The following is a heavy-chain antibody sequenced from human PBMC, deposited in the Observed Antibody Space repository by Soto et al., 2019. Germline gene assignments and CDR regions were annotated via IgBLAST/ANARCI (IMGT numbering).Heavy chain of an antibody. V-gene: IGHV1-18*01. CDR3: ARARYYSGGSCQRDGAFDI. Sequence: QVQLVQSGAEVKEPGASVKVSCKASGYTFTKYGLSWVRQAPGQGLEWMGWISAYNGNTNYAQNLQGRVTMTTDTSTSTAYMEVRSLRFDDTAVYYCARARYYSGGSCQRDGAFDIWGQGTMVTVS. D-gene: IGHD2-15*01. CDR1: GYTFTKYG. J-gene: IGHJ3*02. CDR2: ISAYNGNT.